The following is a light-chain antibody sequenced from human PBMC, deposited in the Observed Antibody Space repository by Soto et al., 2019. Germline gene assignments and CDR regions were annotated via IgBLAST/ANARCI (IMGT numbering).Light chain of an antibody. CDR3: QSYDNSLSAWV. V-gene: IGLV1-40*01. CDR2: VNS. Sequence: QSVLTQPPSVSGAPGQRVAISCTGSSSNIGAGYDVHWYQQLPGTAPKLLINVNSNRPSGVPDRFSGSKSGTSASLAITGLQAEDGADYYCQSYDNSLSAWVFGGGTKLTVL. CDR1: SSNIGAGYD. J-gene: IGLJ3*02.